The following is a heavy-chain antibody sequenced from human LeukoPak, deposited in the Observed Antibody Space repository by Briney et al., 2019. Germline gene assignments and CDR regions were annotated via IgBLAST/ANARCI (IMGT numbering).Heavy chain of an antibody. V-gene: IGHV1-2*02. CDR3: ARVLGSRVDP. CDR1: GYTFTASY. J-gene: IGHJ5*02. Sequence: ASVKVSCKTSGYTFTASYMHWVRQAPGQGLEWMGWINPNSGETDYAPKFQGRVTMTRDTAISTAYMGVTRLTSDDTAKYYCARVLGSRVDPWGQGTLVSVSS. CDR2: INPNSGET.